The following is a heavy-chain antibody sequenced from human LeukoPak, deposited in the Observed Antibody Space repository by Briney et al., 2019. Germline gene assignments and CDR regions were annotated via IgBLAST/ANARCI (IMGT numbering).Heavy chain of an antibody. D-gene: IGHD3-16*01. J-gene: IGHJ4*02. CDR2: ISSSGGYI. Sequence: GGSLRLSCAASGFTFSSYSMNWVRQAPGKGLEWVSSISSSGGYIKYADSVRGRFTTSRDNAKNSLDLQMNSLTAEDTAVYYWARDGGGGYFYYWGQGTLVTVSS. CDR3: ARDGGGGYFYY. V-gene: IGHV3-21*01. CDR1: GFTFSSYS.